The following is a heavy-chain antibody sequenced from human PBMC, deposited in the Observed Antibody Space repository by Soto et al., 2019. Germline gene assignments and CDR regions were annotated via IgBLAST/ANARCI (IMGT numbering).Heavy chain of an antibody. J-gene: IGHJ6*02. V-gene: IGHV1-3*01. CDR1: GYTFTSYA. Sequence: GASVKVSCKASGYTFTSYAMHWVHQAPGQRLEWMGWINAGNGNTKYSQKFQGRVTITRDTSASTAYMELSSLRSEDTAVYYCAREGIAARPYYYGMDVWGQGTTVTVSS. CDR2: INAGNGNT. CDR3: AREGIAARPYYYGMDV. D-gene: IGHD6-6*01.